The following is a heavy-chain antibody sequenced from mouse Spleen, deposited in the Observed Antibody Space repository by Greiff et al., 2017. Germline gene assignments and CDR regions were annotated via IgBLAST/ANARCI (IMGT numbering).Heavy chain of an antibody. CDR3: ARAAGYYGSFDY. CDR1: GYSITSGYY. CDR2: ISYDGSN. J-gene: IGHJ2*01. Sequence: DVQLQESGPGLVKPSQSLSLTCSVPGYSITSGYYWNWIRQFPGNKLEWMGYISYDGSNNYNPSLKNRISITRDTSKNQFFLKLNSVTTEDTATYYCARAAGYYGSFDYWGQGTTLTVSS. V-gene: IGHV3-6*01. D-gene: IGHD1-1*01.